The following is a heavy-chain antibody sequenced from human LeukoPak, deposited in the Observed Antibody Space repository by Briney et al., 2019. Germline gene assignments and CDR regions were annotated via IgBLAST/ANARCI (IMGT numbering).Heavy chain of an antibody. CDR2: IVVGSGNT. Sequence: GTSVKVSCKASGFTFTSSAVQWVRQARGQRLEWIGWIVVGSGNTNYAQKFQERVTITRDMSTSTAYMELSSLRSEDTAVYYCAATTMVRGVIIHYSGMTSGAKGPRSPSPQ. J-gene: IGHJ6*04. D-gene: IGHD3-10*01. CDR1: GFTFTSSA. V-gene: IGHV1-58*01. CDR3: AATTMVRGVIIHYSGMTS.